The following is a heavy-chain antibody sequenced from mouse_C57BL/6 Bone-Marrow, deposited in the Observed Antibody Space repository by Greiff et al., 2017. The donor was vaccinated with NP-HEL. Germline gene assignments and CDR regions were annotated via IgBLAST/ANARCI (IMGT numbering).Heavy chain of an antibody. CDR1: GYTFTSYW. Sequence: VQLQQPGAELVRPGSSVKLSCKASGYTFTSYWMDWVKQRPGQGLEWIGNIYPSDSETHYNQKFKDKATLTVDKSSSTAYMQLSSLTSEDSAVYYCATTMVTPAWFAYWGQGTLVTVSA. CDR2: IYPSDSET. J-gene: IGHJ3*01. D-gene: IGHD2-2*01. CDR3: ATTMVTPAWFAY. V-gene: IGHV1-61*01.